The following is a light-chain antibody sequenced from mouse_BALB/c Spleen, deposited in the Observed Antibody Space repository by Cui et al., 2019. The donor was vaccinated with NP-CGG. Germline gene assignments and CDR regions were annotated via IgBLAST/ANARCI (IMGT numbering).Light chain of an antibody. V-gene: IGLV1*01. CDR1: TWAVTTSNY. Sequence: QAVAIPGSPPTTSPGETVTLTCRSSTWAVTTSNYANGVQEKPDHLFTGLIGGTKNRAPGVPARFSGSLIGDKAALTITGAQTEDEAIYFCALWYSNHWVFGGGTKLTVL. CDR3: ALWYSNHWV. CDR2: GTK. J-gene: IGLJ1*01.